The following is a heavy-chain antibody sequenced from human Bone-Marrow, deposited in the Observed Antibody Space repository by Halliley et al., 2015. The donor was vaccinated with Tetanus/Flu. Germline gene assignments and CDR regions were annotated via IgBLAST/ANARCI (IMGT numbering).Heavy chain of an antibody. Sequence: PGDSDTRNSPSFQGQVTISADKSISTAYLQWSSLKASDTAMYYCARLEPTFDRAMVFRGYYFDYWGQGTLVTVSS. CDR3: ARLEPTFDRAMVFRGYYFDY. CDR2: PGDSDT. J-gene: IGHJ4*02. V-gene: IGHV5-51*01. D-gene: IGHD5-18*01.